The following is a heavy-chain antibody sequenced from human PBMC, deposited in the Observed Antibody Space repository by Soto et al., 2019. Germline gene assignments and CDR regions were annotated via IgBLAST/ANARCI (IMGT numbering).Heavy chain of an antibody. CDR1: GFTFSSYG. CDR2: ISYDGSNK. J-gene: IGHJ4*02. CDR3: AKDSTLVPAATNDPFDY. Sequence: GGSLRLSCAASGFTFSSYGMHWVRQAPGKGLEWVAVISYDGSNKYYADSVKGRFTISRDNSKNTLYLQMNSLRAEDTAVYYCAKDSTLVPAATNDPFDYWGQGTLVTVS. D-gene: IGHD2-2*01. V-gene: IGHV3-30*18.